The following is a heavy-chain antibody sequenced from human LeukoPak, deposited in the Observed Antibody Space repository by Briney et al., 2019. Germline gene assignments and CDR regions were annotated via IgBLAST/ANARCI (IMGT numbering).Heavy chain of an antibody. CDR3: AXXXXXXSXGXSXGYYMDV. V-gene: IGHV4-4*07. D-gene: IGHD6-19*01. CDR1: GGAIISYY. CDR2: IYPTGNT. Sequence: SETLSLTCSVSGGAIISYYWSWIRQPAGKGPEWIGRIYPTGNTDYNPSLKTRVTLYTDLSKEKFSLRLRSVTAAHTAVYHCAXXXXXXSXGXSXGYYMDVWGKGTAVTVSS. J-gene: IGHJ6*03.